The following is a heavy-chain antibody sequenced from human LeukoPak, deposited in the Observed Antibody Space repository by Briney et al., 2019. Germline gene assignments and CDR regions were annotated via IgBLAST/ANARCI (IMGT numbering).Heavy chain of an antibody. Sequence: VASVKVSCKASGGTFSSYAISWVRQAPGQGLEWMGGIIPIFGTANYAQKFQGRVTITADESTSTAYMELSSLGSEDTAVYYCAREYYYGSGTPGYWGQGTLVTVSS. V-gene: IGHV1-69*13. CDR2: IIPIFGTA. D-gene: IGHD3-10*01. CDR3: AREYYYGSGTPGY. J-gene: IGHJ4*02. CDR1: GGTFSSYA.